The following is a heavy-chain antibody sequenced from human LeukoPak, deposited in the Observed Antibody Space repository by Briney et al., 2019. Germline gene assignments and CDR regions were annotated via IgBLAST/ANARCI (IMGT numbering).Heavy chain of an antibody. CDR2: IYSGGSI. V-gene: IGHV3-66*01. CDR3: AREEVAGTNFDY. J-gene: IGHJ4*02. Sequence: PGRSLRLSCAASGFTVSSNYMSWVRQAPGKGLEWVSVIYSGGSIYYADSVKGRFTISRDNSKNTLYLQMNSLRAEDTAVYYCAREEVAGTNFDYWGQGTLVTVSS. D-gene: IGHD6-19*01. CDR1: GFTVSSNY.